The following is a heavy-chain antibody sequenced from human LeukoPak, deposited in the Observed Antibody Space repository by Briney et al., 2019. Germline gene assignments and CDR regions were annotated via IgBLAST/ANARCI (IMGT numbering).Heavy chain of an antibody. Sequence: SVKVSCKASGGTFSSYAISWVRQAPGQGLEWMGGIIPIFGTANYAQKFQGRVMITADESTGTAYMELSSLRSEDTAVYYCARGPWIQLWLGWGQGTLVTVSS. D-gene: IGHD5-18*01. CDR2: IIPIFGTA. CDR3: ARGPWIQLWLG. J-gene: IGHJ4*02. CDR1: GGTFSSYA. V-gene: IGHV1-69*13.